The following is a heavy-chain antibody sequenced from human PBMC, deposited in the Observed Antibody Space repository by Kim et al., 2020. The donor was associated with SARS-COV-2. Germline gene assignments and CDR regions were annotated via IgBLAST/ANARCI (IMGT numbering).Heavy chain of an antibody. CDR2: IRGNSGQI. D-gene: IGHD1-7*01. CDR3: AKTKATRNFNYYYMDV. J-gene: IGHJ6*03. V-gene: IGHV3-9*01. CDR1: GFTFSNYA. Sequence: GGSLRLSCAASGFTFSNYAMCWVRQTPGKSLEWVSGIRGNSGQIGYADTVKGRFTISRDNAKNSLYREMNSLRPEDTALYYCAKTKATRNFNYYYMDVWG.